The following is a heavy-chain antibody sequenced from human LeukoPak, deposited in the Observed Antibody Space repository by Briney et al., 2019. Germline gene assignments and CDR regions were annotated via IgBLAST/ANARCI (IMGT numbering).Heavy chain of an antibody. J-gene: IGHJ4*02. Sequence: PGGSLRLSCAASGFTFDDYGMSWVRQAPGKGLEWVSGIYWNGRSTGYADSVKGRFTISRDNAKNSLFLQMNSLRAEDTAVYYCARVTAPYYFDYWGQGTLVTVSS. V-gene: IGHV3-20*04. CDR1: GFTFDDYG. CDR3: ARVTAPYYFDY. CDR2: IYWNGRST. D-gene: IGHD2-21*02.